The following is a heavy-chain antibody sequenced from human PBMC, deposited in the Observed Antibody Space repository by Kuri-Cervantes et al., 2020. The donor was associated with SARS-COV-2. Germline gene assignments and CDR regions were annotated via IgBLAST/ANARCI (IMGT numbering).Heavy chain of an antibody. J-gene: IGHJ4*02. CDR1: GYTFTGYY. V-gene: IGHV1-2*02. CDR3: AREDRAAAATFDY. D-gene: IGHD6-13*01. CDR2: INPNSGGT. Sequence: ASVKVSCKASGYTFTGYYMHWVRQAPGQGLEWMGWINPNSGGTNYAQKFQGRVTMTRDTSISTAYMELSRLRSDDTAVYYCAREDRAAAATFDYWGQGTLVTVSS.